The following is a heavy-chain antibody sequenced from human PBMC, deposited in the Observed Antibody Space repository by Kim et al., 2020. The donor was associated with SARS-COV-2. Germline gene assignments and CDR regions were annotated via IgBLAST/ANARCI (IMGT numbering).Heavy chain of an antibody. CDR3: TTDRDGYNYPQVYYYGMDV. Sequence: GGSLRLSCAASGFTFSNAWMSWVRQAPGKGLEWVGRIKSKTDGGTTDYAAPVKGRFTISRDDSKNTLYLQMNSLKTEDTAVYYCTTDRDGYNYPQVYYYGMDVWGQGTTVTVSS. CDR2: IKSKTDGGTT. V-gene: IGHV3-15*01. J-gene: IGHJ6*02. CDR1: GFTFSNAW. D-gene: IGHD5-12*01.